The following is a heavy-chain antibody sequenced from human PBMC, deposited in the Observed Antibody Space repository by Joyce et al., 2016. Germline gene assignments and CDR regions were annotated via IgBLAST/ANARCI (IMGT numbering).Heavy chain of an antibody. J-gene: IGHJ5*02. Sequence: QVQLVQSGAEVKKPGSSVKVSCKASGGTFSNYAINWVRQAPGQGLEWMGGIVPIFDTANYAQKFQGRVTITADESTSTAYMELSSLRSEDTVVYYCARAGRSYSYYEGPWFDPWGQGTLVTVSS. CDR1: GGTFSNYA. CDR2: IVPIFDTA. V-gene: IGHV1-69*01. CDR3: ARAGRSYSYYEGPWFDP. D-gene: IGHD4-11*01.